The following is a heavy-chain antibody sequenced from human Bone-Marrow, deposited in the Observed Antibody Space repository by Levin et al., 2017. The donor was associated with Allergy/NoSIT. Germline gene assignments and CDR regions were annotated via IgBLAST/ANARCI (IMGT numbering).Heavy chain of an antibody. Sequence: SQTLSLTCTVSGGSISSYYWSWIRQPPGKGLEWIGYIYYSGSTNYNPSLKSRVTISVDTSKNQFSLKLSSVTAADTAVYYCARAALRYFDWLSNQYYYDYGMDVWGQGTTVTVSS. CDR2: IYYSGST. CDR3: ARAALRYFDWLSNQYYYDYGMDV. V-gene: IGHV4-59*01. CDR1: GGSISSYY. J-gene: IGHJ6*02. D-gene: IGHD3-9*01.